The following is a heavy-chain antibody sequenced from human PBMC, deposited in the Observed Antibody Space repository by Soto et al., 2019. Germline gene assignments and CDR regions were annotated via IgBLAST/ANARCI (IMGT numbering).Heavy chain of an antibody. J-gene: IGHJ4*02. CDR3: AKSGXSXGWXXXLXPXYFDS. D-gene: IGHD6-19*01. V-gene: IGHV3-23*01. Sequence: EVQLLESGGGLVQPGGSLRLSCAASGFTFSSYAMSWVRQAPGEGLEWVSAISGSGGSTYYADSVKGRFTISRDNSKNTLYLQMNSLRAEDTAVYYCAKSGXSXGWXXXLXPXYFDSWGQGTLVTVCS. CDR1: GFTFSSYA. CDR2: ISGSGGST.